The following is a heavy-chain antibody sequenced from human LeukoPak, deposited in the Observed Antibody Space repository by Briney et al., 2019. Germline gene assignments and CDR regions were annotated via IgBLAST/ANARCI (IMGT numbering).Heavy chain of an antibody. Sequence: GRSLRLSCAASGFTFSSYGMHWVRQAPGKGLEWVAVIWYDGSNKYYADSVKGRFTISRDNSKNTLYLQMNSLRAEDTAVYYCAKANYYDSQDGAFDIWGQGTMVTVSS. D-gene: IGHD3-22*01. J-gene: IGHJ3*02. CDR1: GFTFSSYG. V-gene: IGHV3-33*06. CDR3: AKANYYDSQDGAFDI. CDR2: IWYDGSNK.